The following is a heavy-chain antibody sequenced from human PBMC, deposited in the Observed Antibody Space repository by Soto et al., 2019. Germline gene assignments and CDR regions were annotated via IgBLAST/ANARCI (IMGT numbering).Heavy chain of an antibody. J-gene: IGHJ5*02. Sequence: PSETLSLTCSASGGSITSSIHFWGWVRQPPGKGLEWIGTIYFTGNTYYTPSLKSRLTMSIDTSKNEFSLRLNSVTAADAAVYYCAGQTFTIATDSYGRSNWFDPWGPGTLVTVSS. CDR3: AGQTFTIATDSYGRSNWFDP. V-gene: IGHV4-39*01. D-gene: IGHD3-9*01. CDR2: IYFTGNT. CDR1: GGSITSSIHF.